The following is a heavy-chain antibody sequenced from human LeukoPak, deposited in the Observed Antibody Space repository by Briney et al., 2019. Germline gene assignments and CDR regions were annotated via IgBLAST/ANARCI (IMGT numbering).Heavy chain of an antibody. Sequence: ASVKVSCKASGGTFSSYAISWVRQAPGQGLEWMGGIIPIFGTANYAQKFQGRVTITADESTSTAYMELSSLRSEDTAVYCCARDQGDTAMVEAKHTFDIWGQGTMVTVSS. CDR1: GGTFSSYA. CDR3: ARDQGDTAMVEAKHTFDI. J-gene: IGHJ3*02. V-gene: IGHV1-69*13. CDR2: IIPIFGTA. D-gene: IGHD5-18*01.